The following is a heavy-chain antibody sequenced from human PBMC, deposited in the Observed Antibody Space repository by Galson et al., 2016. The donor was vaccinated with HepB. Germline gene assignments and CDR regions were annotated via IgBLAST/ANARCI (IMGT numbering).Heavy chain of an antibody. CDR1: GFTFSGSA. Sequence: SLRLSCAASGFTFSGSAIHWVRQASGRGLEWVGRIRSKPHSYATAYAASVKGRFIISRDDSKKTAYLQMNSLKTEDTAVYYCTRHRFSDYDFWSSYYGVFDYWGQGTLVTVSS. J-gene: IGHJ4*02. CDR2: IRSKPHSYAT. D-gene: IGHD3-3*01. CDR3: TRHRFSDYDFWSSYYGVFDY. V-gene: IGHV3-73*01.